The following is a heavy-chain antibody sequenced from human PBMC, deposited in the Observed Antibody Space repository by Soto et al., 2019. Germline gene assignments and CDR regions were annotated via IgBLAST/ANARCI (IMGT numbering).Heavy chain of an antibody. Sequence: KPSETLSLTCTVSGGSISSGDYHWSWIRQPPGKGLEWIGYIYYSGSTYYNPSLKSRVTISVDTSKNQFSLKLSSVTAADTAVYYCARVGPDCTNGVCYTFYFDYWGQGTLVTVSS. CDR2: IYYSGST. J-gene: IGHJ4*02. D-gene: IGHD2-8*01. CDR3: ARVGPDCTNGVCYTFYFDY. V-gene: IGHV4-30-4*01. CDR1: GGSISSGDYH.